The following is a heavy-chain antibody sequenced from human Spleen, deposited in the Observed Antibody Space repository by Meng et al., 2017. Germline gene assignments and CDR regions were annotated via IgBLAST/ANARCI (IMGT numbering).Heavy chain of an antibody. CDR3: AREYYYGSGMDS. CDR2: ISSSGSII. D-gene: IGHD3-10*01. J-gene: IGHJ5*01. CDR1: GFTVSHNY. V-gene: IGHV3-11*01. Sequence: LVESGGGLVQAGGSLRLSCAASGFTVSHNYMSWVRQAPGKGLEWISYISSSGSIIYSADSLKGRFTISRDNANNLLSLQMTSLRAEDTAIYYCAREYYYGSGMDSWGQGTLVTVSS.